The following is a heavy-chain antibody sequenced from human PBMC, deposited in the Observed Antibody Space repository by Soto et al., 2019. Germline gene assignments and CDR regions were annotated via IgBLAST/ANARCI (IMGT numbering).Heavy chain of an antibody. CDR3: ARENRDDNSGWYSSSDWFDP. D-gene: IGHD6-19*01. V-gene: IGHV1-69*13. CDR1: GDTSDSFS. Sequence: GASVKVSCKASGDTSDSFSISWVRQAPGQGLEGMGGIIPMFGTGNYAQKFQGRLTITADESTGTSYMDLKSLRSEDTAVYFCARENRDDNSGWYSSSDWFDPWGQGTLVTVSS. J-gene: IGHJ5*02. CDR2: IIPMFGTG.